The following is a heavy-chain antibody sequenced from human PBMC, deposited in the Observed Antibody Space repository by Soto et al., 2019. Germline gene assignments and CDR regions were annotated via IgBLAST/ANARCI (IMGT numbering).Heavy chain of an antibody. CDR2: INPIVSMS. J-gene: IGHJ4*02. D-gene: IGHD3-10*01. Sequence: QVQLVQSGTEVKKPGSSVKVSCKASGDTFSFYTINWVRQAPGLGLEWVGRINPIVSMSNYAQKFQGRVSMTADKSTSTAYMELRSLGSDDTAMYFCAASYGSGYRAFDYWGQVALVIVSS. CDR3: AASYGSGYRAFDY. V-gene: IGHV1-69*02. CDR1: GDTFSFYT.